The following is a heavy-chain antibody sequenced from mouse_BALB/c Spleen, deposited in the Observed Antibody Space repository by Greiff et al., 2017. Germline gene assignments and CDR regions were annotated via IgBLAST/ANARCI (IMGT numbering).Heavy chain of an antibody. CDR1: GFSLTSYG. Sequence: VNVVESGPGLVAPSQSLSITCTVSGFSLTSYGVHWVRQPPGKGLEWLGVIWAGGSTNYNSALMSRLSISKDNSKSQVFLKMNSLQTDDTAMYYCARDRSPRAMDYWGQGTSVTVSS. CDR2: IWAGGST. J-gene: IGHJ4*01. CDR3: ARDRSPRAMDY. V-gene: IGHV2-9*02.